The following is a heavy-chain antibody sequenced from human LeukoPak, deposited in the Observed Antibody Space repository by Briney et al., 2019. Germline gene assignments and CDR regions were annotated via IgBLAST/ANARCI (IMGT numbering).Heavy chain of an antibody. D-gene: IGHD1-1*01. V-gene: IGHV3-30*04. CDR3: AKSLLTTATGTGRAFDI. J-gene: IGHJ3*02. CDR1: GFAFSSYA. CDR2: ISYGGSNK. Sequence: GGSLRLSCAASGFAFSSYAMHWVRQAPGKGLEWVAIISYGGSNKYYADPVKGRFTISRDNSKNTLYLQMNSLRAEDSAEYYCAKSLLTTATGTGRAFDIWGQGTMVTVSA.